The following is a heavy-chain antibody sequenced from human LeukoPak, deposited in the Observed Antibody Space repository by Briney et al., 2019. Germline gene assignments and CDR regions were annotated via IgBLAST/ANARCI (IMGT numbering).Heavy chain of an antibody. CDR1: GYTFTSYA. J-gene: IGHJ4*02. CDR3: ATGGVLLWFGELPFRY. CDR2: INTNTGNP. V-gene: IGHV7-4-1*02. Sequence: ASVKVSCKASGYTFTSYAMNWVRQAPGQGLEWMGWINTNTGNPTYAQGFTGRFVFSLDTSVSTAYLQISSLKAEDTAVYYCATGGVLLWFGELPFRYWGQGTLVTVSS. D-gene: IGHD3-10*01.